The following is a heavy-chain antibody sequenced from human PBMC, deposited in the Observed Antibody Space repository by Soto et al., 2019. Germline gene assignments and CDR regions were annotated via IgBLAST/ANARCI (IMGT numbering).Heavy chain of an antibody. V-gene: IGHV4-31*03. D-gene: IGHD2-21*01. CDR3: ARIRIATNNYKWFDP. CDR2: IYVTGAV. Sequence: SETLSLTCSVSGAALNSGNYYWSWIRQVPGKRLEWIGHIYVTGAVDYNPSLRDRITISQDTSERQFSLNLRLVTAADTAVYYCARIRIATNNYKWFDPWGQGTLVTVSS. J-gene: IGHJ5*02. CDR1: GAALNSGNYY.